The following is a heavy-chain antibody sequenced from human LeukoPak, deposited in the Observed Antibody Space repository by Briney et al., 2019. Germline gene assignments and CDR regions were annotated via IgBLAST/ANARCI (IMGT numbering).Heavy chain of an antibody. D-gene: IGHD2-2*01. Sequence: GRSLRLSCAASGFTFSSYGMHWVRQAPGKGLEWVAVIWYDGSNKYYADSVKGRFTISRDNSKNTLYLQMNSLRAEDTAMYYCARDQYCSSTSCYDRAFDIWGQGTMVTVSS. CDR2: IWYDGSNK. CDR3: ARDQYCSSTSCYDRAFDI. CDR1: GFTFSSYG. V-gene: IGHV3-33*01. J-gene: IGHJ3*02.